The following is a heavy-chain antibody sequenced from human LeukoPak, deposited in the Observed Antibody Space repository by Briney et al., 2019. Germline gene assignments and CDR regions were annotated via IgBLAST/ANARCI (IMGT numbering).Heavy chain of an antibody. D-gene: IGHD4-17*01. J-gene: IGHJ2*01. Sequence: PGGSLRLSCAASGFTFSSYGMNWVRQAPGKGLEWVSFVSIGGSFIYYADSVKGRFTISRDDAKNTLYLQMNSLTAEDTAEYYCARNKINTVTTGWYFDLWGRGTLVSVSS. CDR3: ARNKINTVTTGWYFDL. CDR1: GFTFSSYG. V-gene: IGHV3-21*01. CDR2: VSIGGSFI.